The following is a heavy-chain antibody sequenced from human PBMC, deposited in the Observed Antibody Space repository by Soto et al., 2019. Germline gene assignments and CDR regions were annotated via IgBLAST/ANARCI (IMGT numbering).Heavy chain of an antibody. CDR3: ARVVGDCSSTSCRNFDY. V-gene: IGHV4-30-4*01. J-gene: IGHJ4*02. CDR2: IYYSGST. D-gene: IGHD2-2*01. Sequence: TLSLTCTVSGGSISSGDYYWSWIRQPPGKGLEWIGYIYYSGSTYYNPSLKSRVTISVDTSKNQFSLKLSSVTAADTAVYYCARVVGDCSSTSCRNFDYWGQGTLVTVSS. CDR1: GGSISSGDYY.